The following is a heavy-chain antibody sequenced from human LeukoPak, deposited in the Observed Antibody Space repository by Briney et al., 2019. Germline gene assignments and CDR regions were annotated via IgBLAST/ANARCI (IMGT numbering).Heavy chain of an antibody. CDR3: ARQLAYYDSSGYYHWFDP. J-gene: IGHJ5*02. D-gene: IGHD3-22*01. CDR1: GGSISSSSYY. CDR2: IYYSGST. Sequence: SETLSLTCTVSGGSISSSSYYWGWLRQPPGKGLEWIGSIYYSGSTYYNPSLKSRVTISVDTSKNQFSLKLSSVTAADTAVYYCARQLAYYDSSGYYHWFDPWGQGTLVTVSS. V-gene: IGHV4-39*01.